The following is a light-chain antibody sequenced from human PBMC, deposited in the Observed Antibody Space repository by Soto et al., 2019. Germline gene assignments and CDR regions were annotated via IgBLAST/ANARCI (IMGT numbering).Light chain of an antibody. J-gene: IGLJ2*01. Sequence: QSVLTQPPSVSGAPGQRVTISCTGSSSNIEAPYDVHWYKQTPGTAPQLLIFGDNDRPSGAPDRVSASKSGTSASLAFTGLQAEDEADYYCQSFDSSLNEVVFGGGTKLTVL. CDR2: GDN. CDR1: SSNIEAPYD. V-gene: IGLV1-40*01. CDR3: QSFDSSLNEVV.